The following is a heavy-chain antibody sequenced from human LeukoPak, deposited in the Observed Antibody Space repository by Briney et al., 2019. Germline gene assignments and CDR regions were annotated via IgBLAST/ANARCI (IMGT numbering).Heavy chain of an antibody. CDR3: ARPGITAFDI. D-gene: IGHD3-10*01. CDR1: GFTLSSHN. CDR2: ISSSGSIT. J-gene: IGHJ3*02. V-gene: IGHV3-48*01. Sequence: QPGGSLRLSCVASGFTLSSHNISWVRQAPGKGLEWVSHISSSGSITYYGDSVKGRITISRDNAKNSVSLYMNSLRAEDSAVYYCARPGITAFDIWGQGTMVTVSS.